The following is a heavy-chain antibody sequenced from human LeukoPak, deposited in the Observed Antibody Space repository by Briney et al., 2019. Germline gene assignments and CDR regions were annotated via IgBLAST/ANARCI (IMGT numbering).Heavy chain of an antibody. Sequence: SETLSLTCTVSGGSISGYYWSWIRQPPGKGLERIGYIYYSGSTKYNPSLKSRVTMSVDTSRNQFSLKLSSVTAADTAVYYCARGGLENGYHSNDGFDIWSQGTMVTVSS. V-gene: IGHV4-59*01. J-gene: IGHJ3*02. CDR1: GGSISGYY. CDR3: ARGGLENGYHSNDGFDI. D-gene: IGHD3-22*01. CDR2: IYYSGST.